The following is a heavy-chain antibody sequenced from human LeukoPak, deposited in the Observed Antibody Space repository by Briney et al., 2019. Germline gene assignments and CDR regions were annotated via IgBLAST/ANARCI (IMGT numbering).Heavy chain of an antibody. CDR2: ITSSGSTM. CDR1: GFTFSSYE. CDR3: AREGGFDPFDY. J-gene: IGHJ4*02. V-gene: IGHV3-48*03. Sequence: PGGSLRLSCAASGFTFSSYEMNWVRQAPGKGLERVSYITSSGSTMYYADSVKGRFTIPRDNAKNSLYLQMNSLRVEDTAIYYCAREGGFDPFDYWGQGTLVTVSS. D-gene: IGHD3-9*01.